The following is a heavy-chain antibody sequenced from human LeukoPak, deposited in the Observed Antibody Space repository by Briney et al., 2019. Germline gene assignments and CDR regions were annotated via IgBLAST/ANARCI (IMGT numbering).Heavy chain of an antibody. V-gene: IGHV3-21*04. CDR2: ISSSRSYI. CDR1: GFTFSSYS. J-gene: IGHJ4*02. CDR3: AREEGY. Sequence: GGSLRLSCAASGFTFSSYSMNWVRQAPGKGVEWVSSISSSRSYIYYADSVKGRFTISRDNSKNTLYLQMNSLRAEDTAVYYRAREEGYWGQGTLVTVSS.